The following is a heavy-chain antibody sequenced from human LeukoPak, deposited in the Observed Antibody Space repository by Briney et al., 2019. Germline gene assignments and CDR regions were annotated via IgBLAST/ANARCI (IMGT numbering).Heavy chain of an antibody. D-gene: IGHD3-22*01. CDR1: GYTFTSYG. V-gene: IGHV1-18*01. CDR3: ARDRFPRYYCDSSGYGKFDY. Sequence: GASVKVSCKASGYTFTSYGISWVRQAPGQGLEWVGWISAYNGNTNYAQKLQGRVTMTTDTSTSTAYMELRSLRSDDTAVYYCARDRFPRYYCDSSGYGKFDYWGQGTLVTVSS. CDR2: ISAYNGNT. J-gene: IGHJ4*02.